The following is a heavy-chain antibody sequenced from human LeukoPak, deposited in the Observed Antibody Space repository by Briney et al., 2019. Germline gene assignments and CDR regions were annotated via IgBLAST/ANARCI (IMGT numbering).Heavy chain of an antibody. CDR1: GFTFSSYG. CDR2: ISGSGGST. D-gene: IGHD4-17*01. V-gene: IGHV3-23*01. J-gene: IGHJ4*02. Sequence: GGSLRLSCAASGFTFSSYGMSWVRQAPGKGLEWVSAISGSGGSTYYADSVKGRFTISRDNSKNTLYLQMNGLRAEDTAVYYCAKGRDEYGDYLHYFDYWGQGTLVTVSS. CDR3: AKGRDEYGDYLHYFDY.